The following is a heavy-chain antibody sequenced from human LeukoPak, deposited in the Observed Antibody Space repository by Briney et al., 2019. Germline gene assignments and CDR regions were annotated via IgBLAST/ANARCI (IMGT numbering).Heavy chain of an antibody. J-gene: IGHJ4*02. CDR1: GFTFSSYG. CDR2: IISSGGST. D-gene: IGHD2-2*01. Sequence: GGSLRLSCAASGFTFSSYGMSWVRQAPGKGLEWVSAIISSGGSTYYADSVKGRFTISRDNSKNTLYLQMNSLRAEDTAVYYCARDDCSSTSCYGGYDYWGQGTLVTVSS. V-gene: IGHV3-23*01. CDR3: ARDDCSSTSCYGGYDY.